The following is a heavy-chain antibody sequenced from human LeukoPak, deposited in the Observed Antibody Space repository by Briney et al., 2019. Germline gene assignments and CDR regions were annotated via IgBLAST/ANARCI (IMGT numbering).Heavy chain of an antibody. J-gene: IGHJ4*02. Sequence: ASVKVSCKASGYTFTGYYMHWVRQAPGQGLEWMGWINPNSGGTNYAQKFQGRVTMTRDTSISTAYMELSRLRSDDTAVYYCARGKYSGGWGDFDYWGQGTLVTVSS. CDR2: INPNSGGT. CDR1: GYTFTGYY. CDR3: ARGKYSGGWGDFDY. D-gene: IGHD6-19*01. V-gene: IGHV1-2*02.